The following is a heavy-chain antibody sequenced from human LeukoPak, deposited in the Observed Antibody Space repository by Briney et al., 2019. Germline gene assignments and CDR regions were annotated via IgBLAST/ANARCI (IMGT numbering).Heavy chain of an antibody. J-gene: IGHJ2*01. CDR1: GFTFSSYS. CDR2: ISSSSSYI. V-gene: IGHV3-21*01. D-gene: IGHD5-24*01. Sequence: PGGSLRLSCAASGFTFSSYSMNWVRQAPGKGLEWVSSISSSSSYIYYADSVKGRFTISRDNAKNSLYLQMNGLRAEDTAVYYCARVEMVTGLEEYFDLWGRGTLVTVSS. CDR3: ARVEMVTGLEEYFDL.